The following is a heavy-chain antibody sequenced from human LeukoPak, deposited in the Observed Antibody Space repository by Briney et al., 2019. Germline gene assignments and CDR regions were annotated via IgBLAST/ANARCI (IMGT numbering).Heavy chain of an antibody. V-gene: IGHV3-30*04. J-gene: IGHJ6*04. CDR2: ISFDGSNN. Sequence: GRSLRLSCAASGFSFRTYAIHWVRQAPGKGLEWVAGISFDGSNNNYADSVKGRFTISRDNSRDTLYLQMTSLRPDDTAVYYCARGDSSGWIYYYGMDVWGKGTTVTVSS. CDR1: GFSFRTYA. CDR3: ARGDSSGWIYYYGMDV. D-gene: IGHD6-19*01.